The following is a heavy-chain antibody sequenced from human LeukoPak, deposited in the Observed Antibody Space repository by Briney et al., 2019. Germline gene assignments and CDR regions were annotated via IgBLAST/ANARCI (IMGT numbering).Heavy chain of an antibody. V-gene: IGHV3-30*02. J-gene: IGHJ4*02. CDR3: AKDRGDYFDTSSQSFDS. CDR2: IRYDGSDK. CDR1: GFILSSFD. D-gene: IGHD3-22*01. Sequence: PGGSLRLSCAPSGFILSSFDMHWVRQALGKGLEWVASIRYDGSDKYYADSVKGRFTVSRDNSQNTLYLQMSSLRTEDTAVYYCAKDRGDYFDTSSQSFDSWGQGTLVTVSS.